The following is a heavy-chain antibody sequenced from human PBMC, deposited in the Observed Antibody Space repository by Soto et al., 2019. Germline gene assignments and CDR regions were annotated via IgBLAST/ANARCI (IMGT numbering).Heavy chain of an antibody. CDR3: ARDTRYSYGVDY. J-gene: IGHJ4*02. V-gene: IGHV4-59*01. Sequence: QVQLQESGPGLVKPSETLSLTCTVSGGSISSYYCSWIRQPPGKGLEWIGYIYYSGSTNYNPSLKSRVTISVDTSKNQFSLKLSSVTAADTAVYYCARDTRYSYGVDYWGQGTLVTVSS. CDR2: IYYSGST. D-gene: IGHD5-18*01. CDR1: GGSISSYY.